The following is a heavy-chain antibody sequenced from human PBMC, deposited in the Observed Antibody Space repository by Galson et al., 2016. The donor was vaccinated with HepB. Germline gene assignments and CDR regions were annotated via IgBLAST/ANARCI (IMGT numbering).Heavy chain of an antibody. CDR3: TRHDDLRYDWNEASYYYGMDV. J-gene: IGHJ6*02. V-gene: IGHV3-73*01. CDR2: VRSKPNNYAT. CDR1: GFSFSGSA. D-gene: IGHD1-20*01. Sequence: SLRLSCAASGFSFSGSAMHWVRRAPGKGLEWVGRVRSKPNNYATTYAASVKGRFTMSRDDSKNTAYLHMLSLKTEDTARYYCTRHDDLRYDWNEASYYYGMDVWGQGTTVTVSS.